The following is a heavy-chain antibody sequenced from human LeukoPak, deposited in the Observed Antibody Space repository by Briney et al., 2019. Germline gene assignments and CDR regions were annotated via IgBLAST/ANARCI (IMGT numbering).Heavy chain of an antibody. CDR3: AKDKYYYDSSGYHKGDYYYYGMDV. CDR1: GFTFSSYG. V-gene: IGHV3-30*02. Sequence: GGSLRLSCAASGFTFSSYGMHWVRQAPGKGLEWVAFIRYDGSNKYYADSVKGRFTISRDNSKNTLYLQMNSLRAEDTAVYYCAKDKYYYDSSGYHKGDYYYYGMDVWGQGTTVTVSS. CDR2: IRYDGSNK. J-gene: IGHJ6*02. D-gene: IGHD3-22*01.